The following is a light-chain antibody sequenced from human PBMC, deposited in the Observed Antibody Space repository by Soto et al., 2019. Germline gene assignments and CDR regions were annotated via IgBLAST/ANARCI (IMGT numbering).Light chain of an antibody. CDR1: SSDVGGYNY. Sequence: QSALTQPRSVSGSPGQSVTISCNGTSSDVGGYNYVSWYQQHPGKAPKLMIYDVSKRPSGVPDRFSGSKSGNTASLTISGLQAEDEVDYYCCSYAGSYTWVFGGGTKLTVL. V-gene: IGLV2-11*01. CDR2: DVS. CDR3: CSYAGSYTWV. J-gene: IGLJ2*01.